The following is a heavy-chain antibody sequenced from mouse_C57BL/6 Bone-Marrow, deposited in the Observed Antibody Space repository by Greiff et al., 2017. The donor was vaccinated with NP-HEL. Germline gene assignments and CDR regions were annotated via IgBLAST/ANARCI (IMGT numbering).Heavy chain of an antibody. CDR1: GYAFSSSW. CDR2: IYPGDGDT. D-gene: IGHD2-2*01. J-gene: IGHJ2*01. CDR3: ARHGYLYYFDY. Sequence: VQLQQSGPELVKPGASVKISCKASGYAFSSSWMNWVKQRPGKGLEWIGRIYPGDGDTNYNGKFEGKATLTADKSSSTAYMQLSSLTSEDSAVYFCARHGYLYYFDYWGQGTTLTVSS. V-gene: IGHV1-82*01.